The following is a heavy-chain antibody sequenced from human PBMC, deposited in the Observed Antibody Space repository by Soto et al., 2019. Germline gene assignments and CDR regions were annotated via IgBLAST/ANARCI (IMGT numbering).Heavy chain of an antibody. Sequence: SETLSLTCAVYGVSFSGYYWIWIRQPPGKGLEWIGEINHSGSTNYNPSLKSRVTISVDTSKNQFSLKLSSVTAADTAVYYCAKVRATTDLYYYYYYYMDVWGKGTTVTVSS. CDR1: GVSFSGYY. V-gene: IGHV4-34*01. J-gene: IGHJ6*03. CDR3: AKVRATTDLYYYYYYYMDV. D-gene: IGHD5-12*01. CDR2: INHSGST.